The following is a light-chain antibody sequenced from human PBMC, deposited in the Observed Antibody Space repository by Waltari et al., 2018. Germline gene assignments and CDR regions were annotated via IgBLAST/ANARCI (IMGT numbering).Light chain of an antibody. CDR2: GAA. CDR3: QYYGASRGPIT. CDR1: QSVSGSY. J-gene: IGKJ5*01. Sequence: EMVLTQSPGTLSLSPGETATLACRASQSVSGSYLSWNPQKPGQAPRLLIYGAASRATGIPDRFSGSGSGTDFTLTISRLEPEDFGVYYCQYYGASRGPITFGQGTLLEIK. V-gene: IGKV3-20*01.